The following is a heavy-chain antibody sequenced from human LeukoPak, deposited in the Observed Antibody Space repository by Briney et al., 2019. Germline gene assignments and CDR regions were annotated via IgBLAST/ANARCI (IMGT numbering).Heavy chain of an antibody. J-gene: IGHJ4*02. D-gene: IGHD6-19*01. CDR1: GFTFSSYA. CDR3: ARSVAGHEGPFDY. Sequence: PGGSLRLSCAASGFTFSSYAMHWVRQAPGKGLEWVAVISYDGSNKYYADSVKGRFTISRDNSKNTLYLQMNSLRAEDTAVYYCARSVAGHEGPFDYWGQGTLVTVSS. V-gene: IGHV3-30*04. CDR2: ISYDGSNK.